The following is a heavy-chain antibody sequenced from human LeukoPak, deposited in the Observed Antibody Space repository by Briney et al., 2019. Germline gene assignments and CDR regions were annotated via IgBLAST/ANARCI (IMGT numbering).Heavy chain of an antibody. J-gene: IGHJ6*03. V-gene: IGHV5-51*01. D-gene: IGHD6-6*01. CDR2: IYPGDSDT. Sequence: GESLKISCKGSGYSFTSYWIGWVRQMPGKGLEWMGIIYPGDSDTRYSPSFQGQVTISADKSISTAYLQWSSLKASDTAMYYCARHGSYSSSSYYYYYMDVWGKGTTVTVSS. CDR1: GYSFTSYW. CDR3: ARHGSYSSSSYYYYYMDV.